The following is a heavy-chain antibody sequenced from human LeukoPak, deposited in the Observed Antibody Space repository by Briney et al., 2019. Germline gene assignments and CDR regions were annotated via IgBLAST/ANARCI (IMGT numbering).Heavy chain of an antibody. Sequence: GGFLRLSCAASGFTFSSYWMHWVRQAPGKGLVWVSRINSDGSSTSYADSVKGRFTISRDNAKNTLYLQMNSLRAEDTAVYYCASGIAAAGVHFDYWGQGTLVTVSS. V-gene: IGHV3-74*01. CDR1: GFTFSSYW. D-gene: IGHD6-13*01. J-gene: IGHJ4*02. CDR2: INSDGSST. CDR3: ASGIAAAGVHFDY.